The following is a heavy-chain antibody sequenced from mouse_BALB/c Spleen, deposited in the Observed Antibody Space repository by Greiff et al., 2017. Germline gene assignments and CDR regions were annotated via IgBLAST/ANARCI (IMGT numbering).Heavy chain of an antibody. D-gene: IGHD2-9*01. V-gene: IGHV3-8*02. CDR3: ARCSYYGYDGVDY. CDR2: ISYSGST. CDR1: GDSITSGY. J-gene: IGHJ2*01. Sequence: EVMLVESGPSLVKPSQTLSLTCSVTGDSITSGYWNWIRKFPGNKLEYMGYISYSGSTYYNPSLKSRISITRDTSKNQYYLQLNSVTTEDTATYYCARCSYYGYDGVDYWGQGTTLTVSS.